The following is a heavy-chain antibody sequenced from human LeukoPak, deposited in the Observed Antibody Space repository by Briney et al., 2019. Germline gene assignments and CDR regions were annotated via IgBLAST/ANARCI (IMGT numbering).Heavy chain of an antibody. CDR1: GFTFSLYS. J-gene: IGHJ4*02. CDR3: ASPIGGQMGGY. CDR2: ISSGGTII. D-gene: IGHD3-3*01. V-gene: IGHV3-48*04. Sequence: GGSLRLSCAASGFTFSLYSMNWVRQAPGKGLQWVSYISSGGTIIYYADSVKGRFTISRDNAKSSLYLQMDSLRAEDTAVYYCASPIGGQMGGYWGQGTLVTVSS.